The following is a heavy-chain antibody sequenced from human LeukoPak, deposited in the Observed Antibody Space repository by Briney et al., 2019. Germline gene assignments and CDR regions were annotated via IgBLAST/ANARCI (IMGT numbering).Heavy chain of an antibody. V-gene: IGHV3-74*01. CDR2: ISTDGSST. Sequence: GGSLRLSCAASGFTFSSYWMHWVRQAPGKGLVWVSRISTDGSSTSYADSVKGRFTISRDNAKNTLYLQMNSLTAEDTAVYYCARDCSSTSCYRTGFDPWGQGTLVTVSS. CDR1: GFTFSSYW. J-gene: IGHJ5*02. CDR3: ARDCSSTSCYRTGFDP. D-gene: IGHD2-2*01.